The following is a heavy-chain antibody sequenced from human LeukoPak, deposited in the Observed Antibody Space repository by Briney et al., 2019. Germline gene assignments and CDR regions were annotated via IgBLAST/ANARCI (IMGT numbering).Heavy chain of an antibody. V-gene: IGHV1-46*01. D-gene: IGHD2-2*03. CDR1: GYTFTSYY. J-gene: IGHJ5*02. Sequence: ASVKVSCKASGYTFTSYYMHWVRQAPGQGLEWMGIINPSGGSTSYAQKFQGRVTMTRDTSTSTVYMELSSLRSEDTAVYYCARGMGIVVVPAATPRTNWFDPWGQGTLVTVSS. CDR3: ARGMGIVVVPAATPRTNWFDP. CDR2: INPSGGST.